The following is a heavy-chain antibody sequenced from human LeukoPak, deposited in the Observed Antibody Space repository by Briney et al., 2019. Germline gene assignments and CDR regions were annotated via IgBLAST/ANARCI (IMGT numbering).Heavy chain of an antibody. D-gene: IGHD3-3*01. J-gene: IGHJ4*02. Sequence: GSLRLSCAASGFTFDDYAMSWVRQAPGKGLGWVGFIIGKPYGETTEYAASVQGRFTISRDDFESTTYLQLNSLKTDDTGVYYCTRGSDTIFGVARDGFDSWGQGTLVTVSS. CDR1: GFTFDDYA. V-gene: IGHV3-49*04. CDR2: IIGKPYGETT. CDR3: TRGSDTIFGVARDGFDS.